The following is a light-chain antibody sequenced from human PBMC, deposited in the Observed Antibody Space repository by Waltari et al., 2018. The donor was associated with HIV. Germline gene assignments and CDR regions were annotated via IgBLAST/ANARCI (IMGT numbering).Light chain of an antibody. CDR1: SSDVGGYNY. CDR2: EVS. Sequence: QSALTQPASVSGSPGQSITISCPGTSSDVGGYNYVSWYQQHPGKAPKRMIYEVSNRPSGVSNRFSGSKSGNTASLTISGLQAEDEADYYCSSYTSSSTPYVFGTGTKVTVL. V-gene: IGLV2-14*01. CDR3: SSYTSSSTPYV. J-gene: IGLJ1*01.